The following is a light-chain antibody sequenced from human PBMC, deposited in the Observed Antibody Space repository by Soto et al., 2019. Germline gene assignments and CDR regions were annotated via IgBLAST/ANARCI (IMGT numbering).Light chain of an antibody. J-gene: IGLJ2*01. CDR3: SSYTSTRTLEV. CDR1: SSDVGGYKY. V-gene: IGLV2-14*01. Sequence: QSALTQPASVSGSPGQSITISCTGTSSDVGGYKYVSWYQQHPGKAPKLMIYDVSNRPSGVSNRFSGSKSGNTASLTISGLQAEDEADYYCSSYTSTRTLEVFGGGTKVTVL. CDR2: DVS.